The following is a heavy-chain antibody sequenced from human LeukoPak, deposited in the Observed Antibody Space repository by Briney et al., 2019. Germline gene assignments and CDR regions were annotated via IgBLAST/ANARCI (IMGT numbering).Heavy chain of an antibody. D-gene: IGHD3-3*01. Sequence: GGSLRLSCAASGFTFSSYAMHWVRQAPGKGLEWVAVISYDGSDKYYADSVKGRFTISRDNSKNTLYLQMNSLRAEDTAVYYCAKEGYGYDFWSGSGGYWGQGTLVTVSS. CDR1: GFTFSSYA. V-gene: IGHV3-30-3*01. J-gene: IGHJ4*02. CDR2: ISYDGSDK. CDR3: AKEGYGYDFWSGSGGY.